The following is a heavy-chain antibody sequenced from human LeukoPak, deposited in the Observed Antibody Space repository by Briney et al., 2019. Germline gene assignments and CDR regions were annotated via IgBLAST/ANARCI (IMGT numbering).Heavy chain of an antibody. CDR2: IYYSGST. CDR3: ARHQGGDGYNYYYYYMDV. V-gene: IGHV4-39*01. Sequence: PSETLSLTRTVSGGSLSSSSYYWGWIRQPPGKGLEWIGRIYYSGSTYYKPSLRSRVTISVDTSKSQFSLKLSSVTAADTAVYYCARHQGGDGYNYYYYYMDVWGKGTTVTVSS. CDR1: GGSLSSSSYY. D-gene: IGHD5-24*01. J-gene: IGHJ6*03.